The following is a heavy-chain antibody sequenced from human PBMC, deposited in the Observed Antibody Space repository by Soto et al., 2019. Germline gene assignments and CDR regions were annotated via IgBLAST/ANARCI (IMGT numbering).Heavy chain of an antibody. CDR1: GGSISSSYW. CDR3: VTSLNYDFWRDGGRHYYFDY. CDR2: IYHSGST. J-gene: IGHJ4*02. Sequence: QVQLQESGTGLVTPSGTLALTCAVSGGSISSSYWWNWVRQPPGKGLEWIGKIYHSGSTNYNPSLKNRVTISVDEPNNQFSLRLSSVTAAETAVYFCVTSLNYDFWRDGGRHYYFDYWRQGTLVTVSS. D-gene: IGHD3-3*01. V-gene: IGHV4-4*02.